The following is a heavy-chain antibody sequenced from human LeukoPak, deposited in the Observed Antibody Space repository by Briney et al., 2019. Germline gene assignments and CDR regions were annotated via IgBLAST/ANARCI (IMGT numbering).Heavy chain of an antibody. CDR1: GCSISSRNYY. Sequence: SETLSLTCNVSGCSISSRNYYWVWLRQPPGKGREWIGSIYYSGSTNYNPSLKSRVTISVDRSKNQFSLKLSSVTAADTAVYYCATQREYSGSYHFDYWGQGTLVTVSS. CDR3: ATQREYSGSYHFDY. V-gene: IGHV4-39*01. J-gene: IGHJ4*02. D-gene: IGHD1-26*01. CDR2: IYYSGST.